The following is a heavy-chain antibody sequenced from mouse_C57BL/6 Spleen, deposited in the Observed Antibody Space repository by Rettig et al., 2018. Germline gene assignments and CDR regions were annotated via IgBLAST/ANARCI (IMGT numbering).Heavy chain of an antibody. CDR2: FYPGSGSI. J-gene: IGHJ2*01. CDR3: ARHEAGLFDY. V-gene: IGHV1-62-2*01. Sequence: IHWVKQRSGQGLEWIGWFYPGSGSIKYNEKFKDKATLTADKSSSTVYMELSRLTSEDSAVYFCARHEAGLFDYWGQGTTLTVSS.